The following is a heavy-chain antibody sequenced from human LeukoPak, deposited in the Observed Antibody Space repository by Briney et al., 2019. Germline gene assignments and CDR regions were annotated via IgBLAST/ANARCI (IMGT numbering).Heavy chain of an antibody. D-gene: IGHD2-2*01. V-gene: IGHV1-18*01. CDR3: ARVIDCSRANRQTNWFDP. J-gene: IGHJ5*02. CDR2: ISAYNGNT. Sequence: ASVKASCKASGYTCTSYGISWVRQAPGQGLEWMEWISAYNGNTNYAQKLQGRVTMTTDTSTSTAYMELRSLRSDDTAVYYCARVIDCSRANRQTNWFDPWGQGTLVTVSS. CDR1: GYTCTSYG.